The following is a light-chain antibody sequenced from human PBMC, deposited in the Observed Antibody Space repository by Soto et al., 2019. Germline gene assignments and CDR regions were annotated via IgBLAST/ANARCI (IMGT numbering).Light chain of an antibody. J-gene: IGKJ3*01. CDR3: YQYGSSPFA. Sequence: EIVLTQSPGTLSLSPGERATLSCRASQSVSSTYLAWYQQKPGQAPRLVIYGASSRATGIPDRFSGSGSGTDFTLPISRLEPEDFAVYYCYQYGSSPFAFGPGTKVDIK. CDR1: QSVSSTY. V-gene: IGKV3-20*01. CDR2: GAS.